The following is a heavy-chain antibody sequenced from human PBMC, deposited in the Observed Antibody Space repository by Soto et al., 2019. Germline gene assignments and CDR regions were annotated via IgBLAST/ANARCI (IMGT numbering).Heavy chain of an antibody. CDR3: ARDSLPSAIRYYYYGMAV. CDR1: GGTFSSYA. V-gene: IGHV1-69*13. D-gene: IGHD6-25*01. J-gene: IGHJ6*02. CDR2: IIPIFGTA. Sequence: ASVKVSCKASGGTFSSYAISWVRQAPGQGLEWMGGIIPIFGTANYAQKFQGRVTITADESTNTAYMELSSLRSEDTAVYYCARDSLPSAIRYYYYGMAVWGQGTTVTVSS.